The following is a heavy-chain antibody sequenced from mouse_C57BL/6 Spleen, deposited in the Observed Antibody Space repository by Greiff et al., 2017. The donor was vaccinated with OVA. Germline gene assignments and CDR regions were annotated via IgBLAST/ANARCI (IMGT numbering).Heavy chain of an antibody. CDR2: ISYDGSN. Sequence: EVKLMESGPGLVKPSQSLSLTCSVTGYSITSGYYWNWIRQFPGNKLEWMGYISYDGSNNYNPSLKNRISITRDTSKNQFFLKLNSVTTEDTATYYCAREGAHYYAMDYWGQGTSVTVSS. CDR1: GYSITSGYY. V-gene: IGHV3-6*01. CDR3: AREGAHYYAMDY. J-gene: IGHJ4*01.